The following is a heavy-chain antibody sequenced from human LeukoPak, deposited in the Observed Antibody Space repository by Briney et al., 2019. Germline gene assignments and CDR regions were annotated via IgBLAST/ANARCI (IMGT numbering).Heavy chain of an antibody. CDR3: AKYEAAAGYFDY. CDR2: ISGSGGST. D-gene: IGHD6-13*01. J-gene: IGHJ4*02. V-gene: IGHV3-23*01. Sequence: GGSLRLSCAASEFTFSSYAMSWVRQAPGKGLEWVSAISGSGGSTYYADSVKGRFTISRDNSKNTLYLQMNSLRAEDTAVYYCAKYEAAAGYFDYWGQGTLVTVSS. CDR1: EFTFSSYA.